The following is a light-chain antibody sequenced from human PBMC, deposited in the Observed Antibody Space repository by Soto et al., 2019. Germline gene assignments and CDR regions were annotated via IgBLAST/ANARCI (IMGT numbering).Light chain of an antibody. CDR3: RQYSSWGWT. CDR2: DTS. CDR1: QSVSIH. Sequence: ETVMTQSPGTLSVSLGERATLSCRASQSVSIHLSWYQQKPVHAPMLLIYDTSTRATGIPSRFSGIGSGTEFTLTISSRQSQDVVFYYCRQYSSWGWTFGQGTKVDI. V-gene: IGKV3-15*01. J-gene: IGKJ1*01.